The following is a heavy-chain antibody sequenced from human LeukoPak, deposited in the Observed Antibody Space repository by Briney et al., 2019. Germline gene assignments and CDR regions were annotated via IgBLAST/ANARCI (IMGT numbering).Heavy chain of an antibody. J-gene: IGHJ2*01. D-gene: IGHD3-10*01. CDR2: IYTSGST. CDR1: GGSISSHY. Sequence: SETLSLTCTVSGGSISSHYWSWIRQPAGKGLEWIGRIYTSGSTNYNPSLKSRVTMSVDTSKNQFSLKLSSVTAADTAVYYCASYAGFGEYWYFDLWGRGTLVTVSS. CDR3: ASYAGFGEYWYFDL. V-gene: IGHV4-4*07.